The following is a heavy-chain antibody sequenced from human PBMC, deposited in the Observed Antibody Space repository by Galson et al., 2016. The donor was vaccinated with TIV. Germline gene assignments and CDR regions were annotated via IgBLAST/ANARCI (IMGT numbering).Heavy chain of an antibody. Sequence: SVKVSCKASGVTFSYFAFSWVRQAPGQGLEWMGGIVPMFGTTNYAQKFQGRVTISADESTTTAYLELSSLSSEDTAVYYCARGRGIYDRSGYFLFDHWGQGPLVTVSS. D-gene: IGHD3-22*01. CDR1: GVTFSYFA. CDR3: ARGRGIYDRSGYFLFDH. CDR2: IVPMFGTT. V-gene: IGHV1-69*13. J-gene: IGHJ5*02.